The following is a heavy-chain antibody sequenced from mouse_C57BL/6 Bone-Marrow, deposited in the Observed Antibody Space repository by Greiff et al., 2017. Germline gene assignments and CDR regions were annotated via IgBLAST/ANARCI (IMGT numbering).Heavy chain of an antibody. J-gene: IGHJ4*01. Sequence: QVQLQQSGAELVRPGTSVKVSCKASGYAFTNYLIEWVKQRPGQGLEWIGVINPGSGGTNYNEKFKGKATLTADKSSSTAYMQLSSLTSEDSAVYFCARDDDGYHYAMDYWGQGTSVTVSS. CDR2: INPGSGGT. CDR3: ARDDDGYHYAMDY. CDR1: GYAFTNYL. V-gene: IGHV1-54*01. D-gene: IGHD2-3*01.